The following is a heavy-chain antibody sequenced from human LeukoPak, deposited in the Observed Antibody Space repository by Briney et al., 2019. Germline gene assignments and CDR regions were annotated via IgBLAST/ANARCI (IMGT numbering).Heavy chain of an antibody. D-gene: IGHD3-10*01. Sequence: ASVTVSFKASGYTFTIYDINWVRQAPGQGRGWMGWMNPNSGNTGYAQKFQGRVTMTRNTSISTAYIELSSLRSEDTAVYYCARGKSAGRMVRGVILLDWFDPWGQGTLVTVSS. CDR2: MNPNSGNT. J-gene: IGHJ5*02. CDR3: ARGKSAGRMVRGVILLDWFDP. CDR1: GYTFTIYD. V-gene: IGHV1-8*01.